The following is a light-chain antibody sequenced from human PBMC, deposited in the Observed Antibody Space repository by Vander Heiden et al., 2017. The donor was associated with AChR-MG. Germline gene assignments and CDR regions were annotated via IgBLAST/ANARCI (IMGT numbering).Light chain of an antibody. CDR2: LGS. CDR3: MQALQTRT. Sequence: PGEPASISCRSSQSLLHSNGYNYLDWYLQKPGPSPQLLVYLGSNQASGVPDRFSGSRSGTDFTLKISRVEAEDVGVYYCMQALQTRTFGQGTKVEIK. V-gene: IGKV2-28*01. J-gene: IGKJ1*01. CDR1: QSLLHSNGYNY.